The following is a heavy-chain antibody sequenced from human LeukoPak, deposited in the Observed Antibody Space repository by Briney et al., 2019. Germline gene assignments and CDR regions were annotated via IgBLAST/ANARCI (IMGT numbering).Heavy chain of an antibody. V-gene: IGHV3-11*01. CDR1: GFTFSDYY. Sequence: KPGGSLRLSCAASGFTFSDYYMSWIRQAPGKGLEWVSYISSSGSTIYYADSVKGRFTISRDNAKNSLYLQMNSLRAEDTAVYYCARDAPPGYSYGYRAFDPWGQGTLVTVSS. J-gene: IGHJ5*02. CDR2: ISSSGSTI. CDR3: ARDAPPGYSYGYRAFDP. D-gene: IGHD5-18*01.